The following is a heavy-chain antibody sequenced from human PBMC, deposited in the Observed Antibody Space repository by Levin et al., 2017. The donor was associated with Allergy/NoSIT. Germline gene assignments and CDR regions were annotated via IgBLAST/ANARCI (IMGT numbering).Heavy chain of an antibody. D-gene: IGHD2-2*01. J-gene: IGHJ4*02. CDR1: GYTFTGYY. CDR3: ASPSKCSSTSCYASYFDY. Sequence: ASVKVSCKASGYTFTGYYMHWVRQAPGQGLEWMGWINPNSGGTNYAQKFQGRVTMTRDTSISTAYMELSRLRSDDTAVYYCASPSKCSSTSCYASYFDYWGQGTLVTVSS. V-gene: IGHV1-2*02. CDR2: INPNSGGT.